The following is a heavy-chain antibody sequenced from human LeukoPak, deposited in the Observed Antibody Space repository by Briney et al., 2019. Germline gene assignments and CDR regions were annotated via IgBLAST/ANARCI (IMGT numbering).Heavy chain of an antibody. Sequence: GGSLRLSCAASGFTFSGSAIHWVRQASGKGLEWVGRIRSKANSYATAYAASVKGRFTISRDDSKNTAYLQMNSLKTEDTAVYYCTRGYDFWSGYYPDDAFDIWGQGTMVTVSS. V-gene: IGHV3-73*01. J-gene: IGHJ3*02. CDR3: TRGYDFWSGYYPDDAFDI. CDR2: IRSKANSYAT. D-gene: IGHD3-3*01. CDR1: GFTFSGSA.